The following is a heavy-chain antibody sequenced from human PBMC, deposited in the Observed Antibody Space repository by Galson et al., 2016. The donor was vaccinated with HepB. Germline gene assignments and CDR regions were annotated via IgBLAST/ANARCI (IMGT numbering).Heavy chain of an antibody. CDR3: ARDPGSDSNNLPAFDY. V-gene: IGHV3-33*01. CDR1: GFTFRGFG. D-gene: IGHD3-22*01. J-gene: IGHJ4*02. Sequence: SLRLSCAASGFTFRGFGMHWVRQAPGKGLEWLAFIWYDGDDKYYADSVKGRFIISRDNSKNTLYLHMNSLRAEDTAVYYCARDPGSDSNNLPAFDYWGQGTLVTVSS. CDR2: IWYDGDDK.